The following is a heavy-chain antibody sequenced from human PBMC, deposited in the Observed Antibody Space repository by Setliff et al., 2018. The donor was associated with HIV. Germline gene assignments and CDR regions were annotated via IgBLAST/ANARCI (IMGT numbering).Heavy chain of an antibody. Sequence: GGSLRLSCAASGFTFSDYYMSWIRQAPGKGLEWVSYISSRGSTIYYADSVKGRFTISRDNAKNSLYLQMNSLRVEDTAVYYCARGEPTILVVPAAFFDYWGQGTLVTVSS. V-gene: IGHV3-11*01. CDR2: ISSRGSTI. CDR3: ARGEPTILVVPAAFFDY. CDR1: GFTFSDYY. D-gene: IGHD2-2*01. J-gene: IGHJ4*02.